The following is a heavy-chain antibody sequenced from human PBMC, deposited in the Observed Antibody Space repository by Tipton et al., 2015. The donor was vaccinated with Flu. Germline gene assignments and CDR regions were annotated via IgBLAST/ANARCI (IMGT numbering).Heavy chain of an antibody. D-gene: IGHD5-12*01. V-gene: IGHV4-38-2*01. Sequence: TLSLTCAVSGDSIDKSGYYWGWIRQPPGKGLEWIGSMLHTGSTYYNSSLKGRVIMSVDTSKNQFSLKLSSVTAADTAVYYCAGRGYSGHDNVYWGQGVLVTVSS. CDR3: AGRGYSGHDNVY. J-gene: IGHJ4*02. CDR1: GDSIDKSGYY. CDR2: MLHTGST.